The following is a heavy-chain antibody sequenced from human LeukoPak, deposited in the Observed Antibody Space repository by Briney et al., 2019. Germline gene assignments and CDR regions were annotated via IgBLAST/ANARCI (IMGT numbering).Heavy chain of an antibody. V-gene: IGHV3-23*01. CDR2: ISGSGSTT. Sequence: GGSLRLSCAASGFTFSSYAMSWVRQAPGKGLEWVSAISGSGSTTYYADPVKGRFTISRDNSKNTLYLQMNSLRAEDTAIYYCAIVQYALLPGYLNYMEVWGKGTTVTVSS. D-gene: IGHD3-9*01. CDR3: AIVQYALLPGYLNYMEV. J-gene: IGHJ6*03. CDR1: GFTFSSYA.